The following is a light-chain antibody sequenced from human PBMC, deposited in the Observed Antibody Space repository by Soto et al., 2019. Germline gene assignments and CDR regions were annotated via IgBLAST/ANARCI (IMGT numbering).Light chain of an antibody. CDR1: QSLRNTD. Sequence: EIVMTQSPVTLSLSPGDRATLSCRASQSLRNTDISWYQQKPGQAPRLLIYGASTRATGIPARFSGSGSGTDFTLTISSLQPEDFALYYCHQDFDLPLTFGGGTKVEIK. CDR3: HQDFDLPLT. V-gene: IGKV3D-7*01. CDR2: GAS. J-gene: IGKJ4*01.